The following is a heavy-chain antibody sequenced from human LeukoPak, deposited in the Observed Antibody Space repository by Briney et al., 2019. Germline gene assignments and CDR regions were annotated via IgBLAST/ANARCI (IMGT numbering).Heavy chain of an antibody. J-gene: IGHJ4*02. CDR3: ARAYSSSWYLGYLDY. CDR1: GFTFSSYG. CDR2: IRYDGSNK. Sequence: GGSLRLSCAASGFTFSSYGMHWVRQAPGKGLEWVAFIRYDGSNKYYADSVKGRFTISRDSSKNTLYLQMNSLRAEDTAVYYCARAYSSSWYLGYLDYWGRGTLVTVSS. D-gene: IGHD6-13*01. V-gene: IGHV3-30*02.